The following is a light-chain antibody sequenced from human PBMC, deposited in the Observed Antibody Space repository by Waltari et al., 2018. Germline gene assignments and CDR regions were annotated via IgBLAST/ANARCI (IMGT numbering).Light chain of an antibody. Sequence: EIVLTQSPGTLSLSPGERATLSCRPSQSVSSNYLAWSQPNPGPTPRILLYGALNRATGIPDRFSGSGSGTDFTLTINRLEPEDFAVYYCQQYGSSPFTFGPGTKVEVK. V-gene: IGKV3-20*01. CDR3: QQYGSSPFT. CDR1: QSVSSNY. J-gene: IGKJ3*01. CDR2: GAL.